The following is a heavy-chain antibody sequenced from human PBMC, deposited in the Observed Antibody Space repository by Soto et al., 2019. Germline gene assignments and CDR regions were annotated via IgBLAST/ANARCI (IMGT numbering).Heavy chain of an antibody. CDR3: ARGFYYDSSGQNWFDP. CDR1: GGTFSSYA. CDR2: IIPIFGTA. D-gene: IGHD3-22*01. V-gene: IGHV1-69*06. Sequence: ASVKVSFKASGGTFSSYAISWVRQAPGQGLEWMGGIIPIFGTANYAQKFQGRVTITADKSTSTAYMELSSLRSEDTAVYYCARGFYYDSSGQNWFDPWGQGTLVTVSS. J-gene: IGHJ5*02.